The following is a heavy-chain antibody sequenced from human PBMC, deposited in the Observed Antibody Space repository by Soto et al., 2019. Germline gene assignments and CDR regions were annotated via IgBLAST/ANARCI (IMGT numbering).Heavy chain of an antibody. J-gene: IGHJ4*02. CDR2: IYSGGST. Sequence: GSLRLSCAASGFTVSSNYMSWVRHAPGKGLEWVSVIYSGGSTYYADSVKGRFTIPRDNSKNTLYLQMNSLRTEDTAVYYCARAGSGYYGGDSYLDQGTLVTVSS. D-gene: IGHD3-22*01. V-gene: IGHV3-53*01. CDR1: GFTVSSNY. CDR3: ARAGSGYYGGDSY.